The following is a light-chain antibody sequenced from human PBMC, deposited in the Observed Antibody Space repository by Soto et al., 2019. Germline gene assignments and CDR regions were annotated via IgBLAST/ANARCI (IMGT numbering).Light chain of an antibody. CDR3: QQYYSNPELT. J-gene: IGKJ4*01. CDR2: WAS. V-gene: IGKV4-1*01. CDR1: QSLLYTSNNKNY. Sequence: DFVMTQSPDCLAVSLGERATINCKSSQSLLYTSNNKNYLAWFQQKPGQPPKLLIYWASTRESGVPDRFSGSGSGTDFALTISSLQAEDVAVYYCQQYYSNPELTFGGGTKGDIK.